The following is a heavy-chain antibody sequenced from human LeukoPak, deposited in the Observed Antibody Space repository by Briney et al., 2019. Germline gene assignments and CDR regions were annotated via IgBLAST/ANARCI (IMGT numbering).Heavy chain of an antibody. Sequence: GESLKISCKGSGYSFTSYWVGWVRQLPGKGLEWMGIIYPGDSDTRYSPSFQGQVTISADKSISTAYLQWSSLKASDTAMYYCARQVRTGYDILTGRGYYYMDVWGKGTTVTVSS. CDR2: IYPGDSDT. CDR1: GYSFTSYW. CDR3: ARQVRTGYDILTGRGYYYMDV. V-gene: IGHV5-51*01. J-gene: IGHJ6*03. D-gene: IGHD3-9*01.